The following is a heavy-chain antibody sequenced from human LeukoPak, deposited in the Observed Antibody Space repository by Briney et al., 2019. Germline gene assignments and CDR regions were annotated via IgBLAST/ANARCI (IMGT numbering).Heavy chain of an antibody. CDR2: IREDGSEK. Sequence: GGSLRLSCAASGFTFNNYWMMWVRQAPGKGLEWVANIREDGSEKNYVDSVKGRFTISRDNAKISLYLQMNSLRVEDTAFYYCATDRKVGTWDPRFDYWGQGTLVTVSS. J-gene: IGHJ4*02. CDR1: GFTFNNYW. V-gene: IGHV3-7*01. CDR3: ATDRKVGTWDPRFDY. D-gene: IGHD4-23*01.